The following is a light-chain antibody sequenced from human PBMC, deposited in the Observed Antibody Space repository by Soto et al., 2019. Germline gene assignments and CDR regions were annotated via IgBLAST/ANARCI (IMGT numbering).Light chain of an antibody. V-gene: IGKV3-20*01. Sequence: EIVLTQSPGTLSLSPGERATLSCRASQSVSSSYLAWYQQKPGQAPRLLIYGASSRATGIPDRFSGSGSGTDFTLTISRLEPEDFAVYYCQQYGSSVFTFGPATKVDIK. J-gene: IGKJ3*01. CDR3: QQYGSSVFT. CDR2: GAS. CDR1: QSVSSSY.